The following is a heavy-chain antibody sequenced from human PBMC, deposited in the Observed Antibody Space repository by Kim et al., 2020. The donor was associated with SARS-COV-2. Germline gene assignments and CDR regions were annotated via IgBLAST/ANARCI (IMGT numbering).Heavy chain of an antibody. D-gene: IGHD3-22*01. V-gene: IGHV3-30*07. J-gene: IGHJ1*01. Sequence: ANSVKDRLIISRDHSKNTLYLQMNSRRAEDTAVYYCATVVFYYDAGYFKNWGQGTLVIVSS. CDR3: ATVVFYYDAGYFKN.